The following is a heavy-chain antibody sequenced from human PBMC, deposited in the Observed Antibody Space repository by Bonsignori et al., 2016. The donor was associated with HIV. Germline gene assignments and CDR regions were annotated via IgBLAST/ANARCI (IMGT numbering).Heavy chain of an antibody. CDR2: ISSSSSYI. V-gene: IGHV3-21*01. CDR1: GFTFSSYS. D-gene: IGHD3-10*01. Sequence: GGSLRLSCAASGFTFSSYSMNWVRQAPGKGLEWVSSISSSSSYIYYADSVKGRFTISRDNAKNSLYLQMNSLRAEDTAVYYCARDPASHYYGSYYFDYWGQGTLVTVSS. CDR3: ARDPASHYYGSYYFDY. J-gene: IGHJ4*02.